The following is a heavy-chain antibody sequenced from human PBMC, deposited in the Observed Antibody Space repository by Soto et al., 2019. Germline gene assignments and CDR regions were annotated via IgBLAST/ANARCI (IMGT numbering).Heavy chain of an antibody. J-gene: IGHJ4*02. CDR3: ASVVGLTPGYLDY. D-gene: IGHD1-26*01. V-gene: IGHV3-23*01. CDR2: ISDNGGYT. CDR1: GFTFSSYA. Sequence: EVQLLESGGGLVQPGGSLRLSCAASGFTFSSYAMSWVRQAPGKGLEWVSSISDNGGYTYYADSVKGRFTISRDNSKNTLYLQMNSLRAEDTAIYYCASVVGLTPGYLDYWGQGTLVTVSS.